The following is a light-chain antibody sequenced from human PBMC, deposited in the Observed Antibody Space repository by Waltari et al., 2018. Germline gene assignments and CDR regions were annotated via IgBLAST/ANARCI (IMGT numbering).Light chain of an antibody. Sequence: QSALTQPASVSGSPGQSITISCTGTSSDVGGYNYLSWYQQPPGKAPKLMLYDVTNRPSGVSNRFSGSKSGNTASLTISGLQAEDEADYYCSSYTNTNTYVFGTGTRVTVL. CDR1: SSDVGGYNY. J-gene: IGLJ1*01. V-gene: IGLV2-14*03. CDR3: SSYTNTNTYV. CDR2: DVT.